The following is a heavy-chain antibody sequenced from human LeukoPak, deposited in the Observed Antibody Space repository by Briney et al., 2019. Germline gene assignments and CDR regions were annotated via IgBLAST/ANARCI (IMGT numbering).Heavy chain of an antibody. D-gene: IGHD6-13*01. CDR2: INPSGGST. Sequence: GASVKVSCKASGYTFTSYYMHWVRQAPGQGLEWMGIINPSGGSTSYAQKFQGRVTMTRDASTSTVYVELSSLRSEDTAVYYCARDQDSSSWYGRYYYYGMDVWGKGTTVTVSS. CDR1: GYTFTSYY. CDR3: ARDQDSSSWYGRYYYYGMDV. V-gene: IGHV1-46*01. J-gene: IGHJ6*04.